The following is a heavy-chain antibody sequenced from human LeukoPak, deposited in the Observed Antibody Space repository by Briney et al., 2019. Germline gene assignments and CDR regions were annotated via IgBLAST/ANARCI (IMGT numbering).Heavy chain of an antibody. CDR3: TTDRGAYYYDSSGV. CDR1: GFTFSNAW. CDR2: IKGKTDGGTT. D-gene: IGHD3-22*01. J-gene: IGHJ4*02. Sequence: PGGSLRLSCAASGFTFSNAWMNWVRQAPGKGLEWVGRIKGKTDGGTTDYAAPVKGRFTISRDDSKNTLYLQMNSLKTEDTAVYYCTTDRGAYYYDSSGVWGQGTLVTVSS. V-gene: IGHV3-15*07.